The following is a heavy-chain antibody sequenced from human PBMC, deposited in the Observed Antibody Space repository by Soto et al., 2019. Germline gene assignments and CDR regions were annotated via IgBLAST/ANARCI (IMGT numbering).Heavy chain of an antibody. J-gene: IGHJ3*02. CDR2: ISGSGGST. V-gene: IGHV3-23*01. D-gene: IGHD3-22*01. CDR3: AKDRSRYYDSSGGDAFDI. Sequence: VGSLRLSCAASGFTFSSYAMSWVRQAPGKGLEWVSAISGSGGSTYYADSVKGRFTISRDNSKNTLYLQMNSLRAEDTAVYYCAKDRSRYYDSSGGDAFDICGQGTMVTVSS. CDR1: GFTFSSYA.